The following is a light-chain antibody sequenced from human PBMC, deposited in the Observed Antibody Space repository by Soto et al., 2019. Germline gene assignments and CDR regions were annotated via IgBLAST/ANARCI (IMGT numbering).Light chain of an antibody. CDR1: QSINNY. CDR2: AAS. V-gene: IGKV1-39*01. CDR3: QQSYSSPLT. Sequence: DIQMTQSPSSLSASVGDSVTITCRASQSINNYLNWYRQKPGKAPKLLIYAASSLQSGVPSRFSGSGSGTHFTFSISSLQPEDFATYYCQQSYSSPLTFGGGTKVEIK. J-gene: IGKJ4*01.